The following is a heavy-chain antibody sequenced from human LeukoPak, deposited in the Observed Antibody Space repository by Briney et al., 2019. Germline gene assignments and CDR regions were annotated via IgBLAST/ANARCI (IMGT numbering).Heavy chain of an antibody. CDR1: GGSISSYY. D-gene: IGHD5-18*01. V-gene: IGHV4-59*01. J-gene: IGHJ5*02. CDR3: ARTGGLDTAMGFDP. Sequence: SETLSLTCTVSGGSISSYYWSWIRQPPGKGLEWIGYIYYSGSTNYNPSLKSRVTISVDTSKNQFSLKLSSVTAADTAVYYCARTGGLDTAMGFDPWGQGTLVTVSS. CDR2: IYYSGST.